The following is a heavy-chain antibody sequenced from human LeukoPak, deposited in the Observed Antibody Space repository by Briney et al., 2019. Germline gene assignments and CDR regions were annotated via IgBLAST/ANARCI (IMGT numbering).Heavy chain of an antibody. CDR1: GGSFSGYY. J-gene: IGHJ4*02. CDR2: INHSGST. CDR3: ARRSGYDSPS. Sequence: ASETLSLTCAVYGGSFSGYYWSWIRQPPGQGLEWIGEINHSGSTNNNPSLKSRVTISVDTSKNQFSLKLSSVTAADTAEYYCARRSGYDSPSWGQGTLVTVSS. D-gene: IGHD3-3*01. V-gene: IGHV4-34*01.